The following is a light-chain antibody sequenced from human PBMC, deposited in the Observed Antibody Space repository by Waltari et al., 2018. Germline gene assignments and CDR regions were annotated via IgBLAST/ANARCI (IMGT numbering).Light chain of an antibody. CDR2: KAS. CDR3: QQYDSLPYA. CDR1: QDISNW. J-gene: IGKJ2*01. V-gene: IGKV1-5*03. Sequence: IQMTQSPSSLSASVGDRVLITCRASQDISNWLAWYQQKPGKAPKLLIYKASSLKSGVSSRFSGSGSGTDFTLSSSSLQPEDFATYYCQQYDSLPYAFGQGTRVDI.